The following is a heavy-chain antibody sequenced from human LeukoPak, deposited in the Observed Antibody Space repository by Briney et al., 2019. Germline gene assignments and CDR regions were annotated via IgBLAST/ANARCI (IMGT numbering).Heavy chain of an antibody. J-gene: IGHJ4*02. CDR1: GFTFSSYA. D-gene: IGHD2-21*01. CDR2: INDNGAGT. Sequence: SGGSLRLSCAASGFTFSSYAMSWVRQAPGKGLKWVSTINDNGAGTYYADSVKGRFTISRDNSKNSLYLQMNSLRAEDSAVYFCAKQAGWGGYFYFLPFDFWGQGTLVTVSS. V-gene: IGHV3-23*01. CDR3: AKQAGWGGYFYFLPFDF.